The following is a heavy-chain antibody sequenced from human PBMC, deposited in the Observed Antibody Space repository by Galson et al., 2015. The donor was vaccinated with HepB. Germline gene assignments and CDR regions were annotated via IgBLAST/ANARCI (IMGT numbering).Heavy chain of an antibody. D-gene: IGHD3-22*01. CDR1: GFTVSSNY. CDR2: IYSGGST. J-gene: IGHJ3*02. CDR3: AREAKYYYDSSGYRQDI. V-gene: IGHV3-66*01. Sequence: SLRLSCAASGFTVSSNYMSWVRQAPGKGLEWVSVIYSGGSTYYADSVKGRFTIFRDNSKNTLYLQMNSLRAEDTAVYYCAREAKYYYDSSGYRQDIWGQGTMVTVSS.